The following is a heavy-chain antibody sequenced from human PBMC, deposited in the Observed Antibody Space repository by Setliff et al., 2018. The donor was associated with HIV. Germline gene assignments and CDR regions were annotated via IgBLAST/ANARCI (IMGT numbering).Heavy chain of an antibody. D-gene: IGHD2-8*01. CDR3: ARGARLLTGYADRWDYYYMRI. Sequence: SETLSLTCAVSGGSFSVYYWRWIRQPPGKGLEWIGEINHSGRTNYNPSLKSRITVSVDTSKDQFSLKLSSVTAADTAVYYCARGARLLTGYADRWDYYYMRIWGKGTTVTVSS. J-gene: IGHJ6*03. CDR1: GGSFSVYY. V-gene: IGHV4-34*01. CDR2: INHSGRT.